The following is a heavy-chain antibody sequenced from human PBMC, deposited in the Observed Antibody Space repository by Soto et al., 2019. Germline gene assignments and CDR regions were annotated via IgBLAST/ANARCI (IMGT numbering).Heavy chain of an antibody. CDR2: MSFDGNSK. D-gene: IGHD2-21*01. CDR1: GFAVSSYS. Sequence: PGGSLRLSCAASGFAVSSYSMHWVRQAPGKGLEWVSAMSFDGNSKYFAYSVKGRVNRSRDTSKNTWSLEIESLGVQDSALYHCTRGRSMIAFDDFGYWGQGTEVTVSS. CDR3: TRGRSMIAFDDFGY. V-gene: IGHV3-30-3*01. J-gene: IGHJ4*02.